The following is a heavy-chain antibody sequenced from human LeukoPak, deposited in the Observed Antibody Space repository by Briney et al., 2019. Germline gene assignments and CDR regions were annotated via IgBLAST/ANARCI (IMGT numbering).Heavy chain of an antibody. CDR2: INPNSGGT. V-gene: IGHV1-2*02. CDR1: GYTFTDYY. Sequence: ASVKVSCKASGYTFTDYYMHWVRQAPGQGLEWMGWINPNSGGTNYAQKFQGRVTMTRDTSISTAYMELSRLRSDDTAVYYCARDRGSGSHHFDYWGQGTLVTVSS. D-gene: IGHD3-10*01. J-gene: IGHJ4*02. CDR3: ARDRGSGSHHFDY.